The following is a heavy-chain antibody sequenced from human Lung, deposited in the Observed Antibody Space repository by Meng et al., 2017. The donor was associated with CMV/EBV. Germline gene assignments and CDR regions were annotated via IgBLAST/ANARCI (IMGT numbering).Heavy chain of an antibody. CDR2: INTNTGNP. J-gene: IGHJ4*02. D-gene: IGHD6-25*01. V-gene: IGHV7-4-1*02. CDR1: GYTFTSYA. CDR3: ARDSEAADY. Sequence: QVQLVQSGSELXXXXXSXKVSCKASGYTFTSYAMNWVRQAPGQGLEWMGWINTNTGNPTYAQGFTGRFVFSLDTSVSTAYLQISSLKAEDTAVYYCARDSEAADYWGQGTLVTVSS.